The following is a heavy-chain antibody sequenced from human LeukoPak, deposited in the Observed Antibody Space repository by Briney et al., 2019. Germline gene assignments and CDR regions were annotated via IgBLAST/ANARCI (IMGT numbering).Heavy chain of an antibody. CDR2: INPNSGGT. Sequence: ASVKVSCKASGYTFTGYYMHWVRQAPGQGLEWMGWINPNSGGTNYAQKFQGRVTMTRNTSISTAYMELSSLRSEDTAVYYCARDITSPSGRYYYYMDVWGKGTTVTVSS. CDR3: ARDITSPSGRYYYYMDV. J-gene: IGHJ6*03. V-gene: IGHV1-2*02. CDR1: GYTFTGYY. D-gene: IGHD2-8*02.